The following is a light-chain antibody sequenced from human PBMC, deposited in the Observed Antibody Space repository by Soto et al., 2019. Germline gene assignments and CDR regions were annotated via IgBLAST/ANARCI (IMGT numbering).Light chain of an antibody. CDR1: QSISNW. V-gene: IGKV1-5*01. CDR2: DAS. J-gene: IGKJ1*01. CDR3: QQYNSLWT. Sequence: DIQMTQSPSTLSASVGDRVTITCRASQSISNWFAWYQQKPGKAPNLLISDASSLERVVPSRFSGSGSGTDCRLTISSLQPDDFDTYYCQQYNSLWTFGQGTKVEIK.